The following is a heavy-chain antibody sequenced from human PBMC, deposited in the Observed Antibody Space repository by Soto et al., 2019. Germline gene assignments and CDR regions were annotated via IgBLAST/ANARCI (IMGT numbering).Heavy chain of an antibody. D-gene: IGHD2-15*01. CDR1: GGSISSGGYY. V-gene: IGHV4-31*03. CDR3: ARVGPRCSGGSCYSYYYYYMEV. Sequence: PSETLSLTCTVSGGSISSGGYYWSWIRQHPGKGLEWIGYIYYSGSTYYNPSLKSRVTISVDTSKNQFSLKLSSVTAADTAVYYCARVGPRCSGGSCYSYYYYYMEVWGKGTTVTVSS. CDR2: IYYSGST. J-gene: IGHJ6*03.